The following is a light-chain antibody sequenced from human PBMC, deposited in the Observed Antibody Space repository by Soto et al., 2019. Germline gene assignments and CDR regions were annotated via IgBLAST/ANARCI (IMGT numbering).Light chain of an antibody. CDR2: DVS. CDR3: NSYTGSSTPYV. J-gene: IGLJ1*01. Sequence: QSVLTQPTSVSGSPGQSITISCTGISSDVGSYNYVSWYQQHPGKAPKLMIYDVSNRPSGVSNRFSGSKSGNTASLTISGLQAEDEADYYCNSYTGSSTPYVFGTGTQLTVL. V-gene: IGLV2-14*03. CDR1: SSDVGSYNY.